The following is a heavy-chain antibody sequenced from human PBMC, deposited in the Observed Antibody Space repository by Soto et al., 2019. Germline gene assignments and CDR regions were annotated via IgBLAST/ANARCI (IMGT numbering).Heavy chain of an antibody. CDR3: AREENCRGGTCYSEYFHH. V-gene: IGHV1-46*01. Sequence: QVQLVQSGAEVKKPGASVKVSRKTSGYIFTAYSMHWVRQAPGQGLEWMGVVNPSGGSAHYAPSFEGIVTLTRDTSTSTVYMELGSLRSEDTAVYYCAREENCRGGTCYSEYFHHWGQGTLVTDSS. CDR1: GYIFTAYS. D-gene: IGHD2-15*01. J-gene: IGHJ1*01. CDR2: VNPSGGSA.